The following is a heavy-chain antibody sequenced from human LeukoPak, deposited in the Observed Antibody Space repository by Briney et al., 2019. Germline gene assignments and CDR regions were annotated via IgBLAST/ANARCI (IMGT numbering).Heavy chain of an antibody. J-gene: IGHJ6*03. Sequence: GGSLRLSCAASGFTFSSYWMTWLREAPGKGLEWVANIKQDGSEKYYVDSVKGRFTISRDNAKSSLYLQMNSLRAEDTAVYYWARGRFYYDSSGYYTYYYYMHGWGKGTTVTVSS. CDR1: GFTFSSYW. V-gene: IGHV3-7*01. CDR3: ARGRFYYDSSGYYTYYYYMHG. CDR2: IKQDGSEK. D-gene: IGHD3-22*01.